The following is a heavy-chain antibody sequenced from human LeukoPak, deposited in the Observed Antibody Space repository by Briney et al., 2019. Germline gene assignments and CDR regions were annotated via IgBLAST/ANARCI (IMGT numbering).Heavy chain of an antibody. Sequence: GGSLRLSCAASGFTFSSYWMSWVRQAPGKGLEWVAHIKQDGSEKYYVDSVKGRFTISRDNAKNSLYLQMNSLRAEDTAVYYCARDRGYSSGPRRVCYFDYWGQGTLVTVSS. CDR2: IKQDGSEK. D-gene: IGHD6-19*01. CDR3: ARDRGYSSGPRRVCYFDY. CDR1: GFTFSSYW. V-gene: IGHV3-7*01. J-gene: IGHJ4*02.